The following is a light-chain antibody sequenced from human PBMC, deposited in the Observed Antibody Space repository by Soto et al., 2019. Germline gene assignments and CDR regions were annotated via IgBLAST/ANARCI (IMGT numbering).Light chain of an antibody. CDR3: QQSYRTPYT. V-gene: IGKV1-39*01. Sequence: DIQMTQSPSSLSASVGDRVTITCRASQSMSNYLNWYQHKPGKAPKVLIYAASTLQSGVPSRFSGRGSGTDFTLTISSQQPEDFATYHGQQSYRTPYTFGQGTKLEIK. CDR2: AAS. J-gene: IGKJ2*01. CDR1: QSMSNY.